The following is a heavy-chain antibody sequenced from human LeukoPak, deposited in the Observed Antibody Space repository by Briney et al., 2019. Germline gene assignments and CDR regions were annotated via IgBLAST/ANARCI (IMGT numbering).Heavy chain of an antibody. Sequence: PGGSLRLSCAASGFTVSSNYMSWVRQAPGKGLAWVSAISGSGGSTYYADSVKGRFTISRDNSKNTLYLQMNSLRAEDTAVYYCAKRAEAAIWYYYYMDVWGKGTTVTVSS. D-gene: IGHD2-2*02. CDR3: AKRAEAAIWYYYYMDV. J-gene: IGHJ6*03. V-gene: IGHV3-23*01. CDR2: ISGSGGST. CDR1: GFTVSSNY.